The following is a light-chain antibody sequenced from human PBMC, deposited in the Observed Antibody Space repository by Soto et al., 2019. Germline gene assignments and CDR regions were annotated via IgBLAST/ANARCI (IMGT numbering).Light chain of an antibody. Sequence: DIQMTQSPSSLSASVGDTVTITCRASQGISNYLAWYQQKPGQVPNLLIYAASTLQSGVPSRCSGSGSAKDFTLTISSLRPEDVANYYCQKYNKAPRTFGQGTKVEI. J-gene: IGKJ1*01. CDR3: QKYNKAPRT. CDR1: QGISNY. V-gene: IGKV1-27*01. CDR2: AAS.